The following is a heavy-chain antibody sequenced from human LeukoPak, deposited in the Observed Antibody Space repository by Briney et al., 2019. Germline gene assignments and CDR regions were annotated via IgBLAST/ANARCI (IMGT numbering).Heavy chain of an antibody. CDR1: GGSISSHY. CDR3: VRLQPNTGEWAFDI. J-gene: IGHJ3*02. V-gene: IGHV4-59*11. CDR2: ISNSGGT. D-gene: IGHD1-1*01. Sequence: SETLSLTCTVSGGSISSHYWSWIRQPPGKGLEWIGYISNSGGTNYNPSLQSRLTISVDRSKTQLSLKLTSVTAADTAVYHCVRLQPNTGEWAFDIWGQGTMVSVSS.